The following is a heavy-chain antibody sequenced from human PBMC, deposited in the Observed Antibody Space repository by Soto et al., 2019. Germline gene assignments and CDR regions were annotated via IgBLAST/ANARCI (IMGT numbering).Heavy chain of an antibody. J-gene: IGHJ6*02. CDR2: IYYSGST. CDR1: GGSISSGGYY. Sequence: QVQLQESGPGLVKPSQTLSLTCTVSGGSISSGGYYWSWIRQHPGKGLEWIGYIYYSGSTYYNPSLKSRVTISVDXXTXQXXLKLSSVTAADTAVYYCARDHWDGDGDYYYYGMDVWGQGTTVTVSS. V-gene: IGHV4-31*03. D-gene: IGHD2-21*02. CDR3: ARDHWDGDGDYYYYGMDV.